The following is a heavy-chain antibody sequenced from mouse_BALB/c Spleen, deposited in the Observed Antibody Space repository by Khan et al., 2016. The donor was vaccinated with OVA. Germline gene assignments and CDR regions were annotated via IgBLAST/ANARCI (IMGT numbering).Heavy chain of an antibody. CDR2: ISTHYGDA. Sequence: QVRLQQSGAELVRPGVSVKMSCKASGYTFTDYAMHWVKQSHAQGLEWIGVISTHYGDASYNQKFKGKATLTVDKSSSTAYMELGRLTSEDSAIYYCARGSGEYGFAYWGQGTLVTVSA. V-gene: IGHV1S137*01. CDR1: GYTFTDYA. D-gene: IGHD1-3*01. CDR3: ARGSGEYGFAY. J-gene: IGHJ3*01.